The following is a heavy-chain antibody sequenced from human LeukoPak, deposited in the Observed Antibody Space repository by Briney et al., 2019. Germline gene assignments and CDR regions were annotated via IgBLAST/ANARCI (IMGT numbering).Heavy chain of an antibody. CDR2: ISTDGTRT. Sequence: HPGRSLRLSCAASGFTFSSYAMDWVRQAPGKGLEWVSAISTDGTRTFYADSVKGRFTLSRDNSQNTPYLQMNSLRAEDTAVYYCVQDGALDYGGGTALDIWGQGTMVTVSS. J-gene: IGHJ3*02. CDR3: VQDGALDYGGGTALDI. D-gene: IGHD4-23*01. CDR1: GFTFSSYA. V-gene: IGHV3-23*01.